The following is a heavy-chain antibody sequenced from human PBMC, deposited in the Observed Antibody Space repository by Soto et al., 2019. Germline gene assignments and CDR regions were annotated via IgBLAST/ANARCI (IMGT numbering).Heavy chain of an antibody. Sequence: QVQLVQSGAEVKKPGSSVKVSCKASGGTFSSYAISWVRQAPVQGLEWMGGIIPIFGTANYAQKFQGRVTITADESTSTAYMELSSLRSEDTAVYYCARSRYCSSTSCYARSTHYFDYWGQGTLVTVSS. D-gene: IGHD2-2*01. V-gene: IGHV1-69*01. J-gene: IGHJ4*02. CDR2: IIPIFGTA. CDR3: ARSRYCSSTSCYARSTHYFDY. CDR1: GGTFSSYA.